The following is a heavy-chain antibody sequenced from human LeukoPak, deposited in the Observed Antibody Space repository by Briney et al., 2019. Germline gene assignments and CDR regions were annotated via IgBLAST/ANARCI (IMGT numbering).Heavy chain of an antibody. D-gene: IGHD3-22*01. J-gene: IGHJ4*02. CDR2: ITWDGDST. V-gene: IGHV3-43D*03. CDR3: ARSSYYYDSSGYYGVSYFDY. CDR1: GFTFDDYA. Sequence: GGSLRLSCAASGFTFDDYAMHWVSQAPGKGLEWVSLITWDGDSTYYADSVKGRFTISRDNSKNTVYLQMNSLRAEDTAVYYCARSSYYYDSSGYYGVSYFDYWGQGTLVTVSS.